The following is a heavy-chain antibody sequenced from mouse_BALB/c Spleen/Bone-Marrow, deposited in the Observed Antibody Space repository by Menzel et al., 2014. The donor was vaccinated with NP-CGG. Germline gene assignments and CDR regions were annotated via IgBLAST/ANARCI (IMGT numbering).Heavy chain of an antibody. D-gene: IGHD4-1*01. CDR1: GYSFTSYY. J-gene: IGHJ2*01. CDR3: ARDWDEYYFDY. V-gene: IGHV1-66*01. Sequence: VQLQQSGPELVKPGASVKMSCKASGYSFTSYYIHWVKQRPGQGLEWIGWIFPGSDNTKYNEKFKGKATLTADTSSSTAYMHLSSLTSEDSAVNFCARDWDEYYFDYWGQGTTLTVSS. CDR2: IFPGSDNT.